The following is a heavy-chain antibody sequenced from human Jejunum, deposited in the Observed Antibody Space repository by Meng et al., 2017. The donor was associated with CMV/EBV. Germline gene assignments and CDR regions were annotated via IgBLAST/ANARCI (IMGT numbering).Heavy chain of an antibody. D-gene: IGHD7-27*01. V-gene: IGHV3-21*06. CDR1: GFTGRDYT. J-gene: IGHJ6*01. Sequence: SGAASGFTGRDYTMNWARQAAGKGLEWVASISSNNKYIYYADSVKGRFIIARDNAQNSLFLQMNSLRAEDTAVYYCAKEVRLGFWGQGTTVTVSS. CDR3: AKEVRLGF. CDR2: ISSNNKYI.